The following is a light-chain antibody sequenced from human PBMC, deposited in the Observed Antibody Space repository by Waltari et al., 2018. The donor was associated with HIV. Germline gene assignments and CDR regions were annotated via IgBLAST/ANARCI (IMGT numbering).Light chain of an antibody. V-gene: IGKV3-15*01. Sequence: EIVMTQSQPTPSVPPGDGPTPACRAIQGLTSNLPWYQQNPGQAPRLLIYGASTRATGIPARFSGSGSGTEFTLTISSLQSEDFAVYYCQQYYSTPITFGQGTRLEIK. J-gene: IGKJ5*01. CDR1: QGLTSN. CDR2: GAS. CDR3: QQYYSTPIT.